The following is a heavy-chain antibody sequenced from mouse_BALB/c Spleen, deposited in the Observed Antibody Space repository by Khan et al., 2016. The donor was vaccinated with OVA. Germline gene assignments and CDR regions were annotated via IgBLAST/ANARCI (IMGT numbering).Heavy chain of an antibody. Sequence: VQLVETGPELVRPGVSVKISCKGSGYTFTDYSMHWVKQSHAKSLEWIGVISTDSVNTNYNQKFKGKATLTVDKSSSTAYMELARMTSEDSAIYYCAIRDYFDYWGQGTTLTVYS. V-gene: IGHV1S137*01. CDR2: ISTDSVNT. CDR3: AIRDYFDY. CDR1: GYTFTDYS. J-gene: IGHJ2*01.